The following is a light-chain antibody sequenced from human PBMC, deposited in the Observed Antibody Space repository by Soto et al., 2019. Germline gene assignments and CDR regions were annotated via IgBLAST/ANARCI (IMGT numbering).Light chain of an antibody. CDR3: QQRNKWPLT. Sequence: DIAVTQSPGTGSVSPEERVSLSCIASQNVDTFLAWYQQNHGQAPRLLMYDSSHRATGIPARFSGSGSGTDLTITITSIEPEDFGVYYCQQRNKWPLTFGAGTQVDI. CDR1: QNVDTF. J-gene: IGKJ4*01. V-gene: IGKV3-11*01. CDR2: DSS.